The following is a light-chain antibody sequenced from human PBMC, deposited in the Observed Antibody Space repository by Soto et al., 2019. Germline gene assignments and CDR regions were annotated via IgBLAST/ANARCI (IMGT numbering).Light chain of an antibody. Sequence: IQLTQSPSSLSASVGDRVTITCRASQGVSSYLAWYQQKPGQAPKLLIYAASTWHSGVPSRFSGSGSGTDFTLTISSLQPEDFATYYCQQLNSYPHTFGQGTKLEIK. CDR1: QGVSSY. CDR3: QQLNSYPHT. CDR2: AAS. J-gene: IGKJ2*01. V-gene: IGKV1-9*01.